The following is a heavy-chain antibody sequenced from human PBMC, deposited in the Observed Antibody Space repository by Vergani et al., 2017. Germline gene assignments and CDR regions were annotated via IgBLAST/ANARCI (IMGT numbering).Heavy chain of an antibody. V-gene: IGHV4-31*03. Sequence: QVQLQESGPGLVKPSQTLSLTCTVSGGSISSGGYYWSWIRQHPGKGLEWIGYIYYSGTTYYNPSLTSRVTISVDTSKNQFSLKLSSVTAADTAVYYCARVVVRSGSWYGALGYYYYYYMDVWGKGTTVTVSS. J-gene: IGHJ6*03. CDR2: IYYSGTT. CDR1: GGSISSGGYY. D-gene: IGHD6-13*01. CDR3: ARVVVRSGSWYGALGYYYYYYMDV.